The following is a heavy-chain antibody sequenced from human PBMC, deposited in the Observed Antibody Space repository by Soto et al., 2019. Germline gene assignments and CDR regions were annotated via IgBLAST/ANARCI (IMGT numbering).Heavy chain of an antibody. J-gene: IGHJ2*01. CDR1: GFTFSSYW. V-gene: IGHV3-7*01. CDR2: IKQDGSEK. D-gene: IGHD5-18*01. CDR3: ARIRGYSYGPSGVWYFDL. Sequence: EVQLVESGGGLVQPGGSLRLSCAASGFTFSSYWMSWVRQAPGKGLEWVANIKQDGSEKYYVDSVKGRFTISRDNAKNSLYLQMNSLRAEDTAVYYCARIRGYSYGPSGVWYFDLWGRGTLVTVS.